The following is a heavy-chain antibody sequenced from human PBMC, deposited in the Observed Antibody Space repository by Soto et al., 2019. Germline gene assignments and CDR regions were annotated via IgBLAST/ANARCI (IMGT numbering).Heavy chain of an antibody. CDR2: ISWNSGSV. J-gene: IGHJ4*02. CDR3: AKDFSDIWDYRRDFDY. D-gene: IGHD1-7*01. V-gene: IGHV3-9*01. Sequence: EVQLVESGGGLVQPGRSLRLSCGASGFTFDGFAMHWVRQAPGKGLEWVSGISWNSGSVAYADSVKGRFTISRDNAKNYLYLQMNSLTPEDTALYYCAKDFSDIWDYRRDFDYWGQGTLVTVSS. CDR1: GFTFDGFA.